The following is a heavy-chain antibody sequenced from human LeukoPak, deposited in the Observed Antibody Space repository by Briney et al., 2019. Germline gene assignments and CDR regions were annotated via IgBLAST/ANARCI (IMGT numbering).Heavy chain of an antibody. V-gene: IGHV3-49*03. J-gene: IGHJ4*02. CDR2: IRSKAYGGTT. D-gene: IGHD3-22*01. Sequence: GGSLRLSCTASGFTFGDYAMSWFRQAPGKGLEWVGFIRSKAYGGTTEYAASVKGRFTISRDDFKSIAYLQMNSLRTEDTAVYYCTRVGRSPDSSGYYLFDYWGQGTLVTVSS. CDR1: GFTFGDYA. CDR3: TRVGRSPDSSGYYLFDY.